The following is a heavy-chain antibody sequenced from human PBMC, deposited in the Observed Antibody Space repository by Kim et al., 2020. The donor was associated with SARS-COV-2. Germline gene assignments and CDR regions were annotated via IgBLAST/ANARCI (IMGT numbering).Heavy chain of an antibody. CDR2: IYHSGST. Sequence: SETLSLTCAVSGGSISSSNWWSWVRQPPGKGLEWIGEIYHSGSTNYNPSLKSRVTISVDKSKNQFSLKLSSVTAADTAVYYCARGTGGRYSGYVHDYYGMDVWGQGTTVTVSS. V-gene: IGHV4-4*02. CDR1: GGSISSSNW. D-gene: IGHD5-12*01. CDR3: ARGTGGRYSGYVHDYYGMDV. J-gene: IGHJ6*02.